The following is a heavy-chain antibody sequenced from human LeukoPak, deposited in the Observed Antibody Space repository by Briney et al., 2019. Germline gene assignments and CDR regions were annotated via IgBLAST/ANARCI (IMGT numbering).Heavy chain of an antibody. CDR2: IFYTGNT. V-gene: IGHV4-39*01. J-gene: IGHJ4*02. CDR1: SSYG. Sequence: SSYGMHWVRQPPGKGLEWIGSIFYTGNTYYNPSLRSRVTMSVDTSKNHFSLNLSSVTAADMAVYYCSRHVNTFDYWGQGALVTVSS. CDR3: SRHVNTFDY.